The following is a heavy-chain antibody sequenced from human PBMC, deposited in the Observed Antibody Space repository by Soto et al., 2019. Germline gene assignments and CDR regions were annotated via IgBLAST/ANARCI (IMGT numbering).Heavy chain of an antibody. Sequence: SETLSLTCTVSGGSISSYYWTWIRQSPGKGLEWIGYVYYTGTTTYSPSLKSRVTISVDTSMNQISLKLSSVTAADTAFYYCARLGGYYQSLDTWGQGTLVTVSS. J-gene: IGHJ5*02. CDR3: ARLGGYYQSLDT. CDR1: GGSISSYY. CDR2: VYYTGTT. V-gene: IGHV4-59*08. D-gene: IGHD3-22*01.